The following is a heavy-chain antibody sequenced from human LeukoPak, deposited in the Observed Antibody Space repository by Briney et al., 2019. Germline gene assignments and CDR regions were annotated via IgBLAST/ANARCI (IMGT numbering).Heavy chain of an antibody. CDR3: ARDLDSSGYYHVVDS. CDR2: IGTSGRT. Sequence: TGGSLRLSCADSGFTFSSYAMSWVRQAPGKGLEWVSLIGTSGRTHYADSVQGRFTISRDNSKNTLSLHMNSLRAEDTAVYYCARDLDSSGYYHVVDSWGQGALVTVSS. CDR1: GFTFSSYA. D-gene: IGHD3-22*01. V-gene: IGHV3-23*01. J-gene: IGHJ5*01.